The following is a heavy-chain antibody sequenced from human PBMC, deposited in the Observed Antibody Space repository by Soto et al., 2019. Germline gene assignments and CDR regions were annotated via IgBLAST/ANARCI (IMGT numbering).Heavy chain of an antibody. CDR1: GFTFDDYA. CDR3: AKAAAGTDYYYMDV. Sequence: GGSLRLSCAASGFTFDDYAMYWVRQAPGKGLEWVSGISWNSGSIGYADSVKGRFTISRDNAKNSLYLQMNSLRVEDTALYYCAKAAAGTDYYYMDVWGKGTTVTVSS. V-gene: IGHV3-9*01. CDR2: ISWNSGSI. J-gene: IGHJ6*03. D-gene: IGHD6-13*01.